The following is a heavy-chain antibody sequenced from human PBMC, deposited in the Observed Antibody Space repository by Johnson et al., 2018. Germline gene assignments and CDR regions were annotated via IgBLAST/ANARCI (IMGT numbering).Heavy chain of an antibody. J-gene: IGHJ6*02. CDR3: AKGSMIVVYGMDV. D-gene: IGHD3-22*01. V-gene: IGHV3-33*06. CDR2: IWYDGSNT. CDR1: GFTFSSYG. Sequence: QVQLVQSGGGVVQPGRSLRLSCAASGFTFSSYGMHWVRQDPGKGLEWVAVIWYDGSNTYYADSVKGRFTISRDNSKNTLYLHMNSLRAEDTDVYYGAKGSMIVVYGMDVWGQGTTVTVSS.